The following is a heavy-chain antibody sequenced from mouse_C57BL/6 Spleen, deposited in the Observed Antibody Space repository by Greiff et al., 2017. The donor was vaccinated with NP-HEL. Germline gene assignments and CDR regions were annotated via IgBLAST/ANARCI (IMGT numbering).Heavy chain of an antibody. Sequence: QVQLQQPGAELVKPGDSVKLSCKASGYTFTSYWMHWVKQRPGQGLEWIGMIHPNSGSTNYNEKFKSKATLTVDKSSSTAYMQLSSLTSEDSAVYYCARGGTSVSMDYWGQGTSVTVSS. D-gene: IGHD2-14*01. CDR1: GYTFTSYW. J-gene: IGHJ4*01. CDR3: ARGGTSVSMDY. V-gene: IGHV1-64*01. CDR2: IHPNSGST.